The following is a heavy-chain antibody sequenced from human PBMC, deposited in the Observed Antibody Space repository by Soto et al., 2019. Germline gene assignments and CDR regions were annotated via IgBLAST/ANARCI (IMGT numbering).Heavy chain of an antibody. J-gene: IGHJ4*02. Sequence: SVTVYCQASGGTFSSYAISWVRQAPGQGLEWMGGIIPIFGTANYAQKFQGRVTITADESTSTAYMELSSLRSEDTAVYYCASRPDQYSSSFWSPFDYWGQGTLVTVSS. D-gene: IGHD6-6*01. V-gene: IGHV1-69*13. CDR1: GGTFSSYA. CDR3: ASRPDQYSSSFWSPFDY. CDR2: IIPIFGTA.